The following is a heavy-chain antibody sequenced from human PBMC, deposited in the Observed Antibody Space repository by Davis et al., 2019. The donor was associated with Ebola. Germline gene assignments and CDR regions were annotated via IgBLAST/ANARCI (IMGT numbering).Heavy chain of an antibody. CDR3: ARGQAGVLRYFDLTYYFDY. J-gene: IGHJ4*02. D-gene: IGHD3-9*01. V-gene: IGHV4-59*01. CDR1: GGSISSYY. CDR2: IYYSGST. Sequence: MPSETLSLTCTVSGGSISSYYWSWIRQPPGKGLEWIGYIYYSGSTNYNPSLKSRVTISVDTSKNQFSLKLSSVTAADTAVYYCARGQAGVLRYFDLTYYFDYWGQGTLVTVSS.